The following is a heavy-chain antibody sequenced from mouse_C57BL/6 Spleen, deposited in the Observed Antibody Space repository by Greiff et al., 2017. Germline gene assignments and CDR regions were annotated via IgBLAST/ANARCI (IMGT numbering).Heavy chain of an antibody. Sequence: EVQRVESGGGLVKPGGSLKLSCAASGFTFSSYAMSWVRQTPEKRLEWVATISDGGSYTYYPDNVKGRFTISRDNAKNNLYLQMSHLKSEDTAMYYCARDQEGALDYWGQGTTLTVSA. V-gene: IGHV5-4*01. CDR2: ISDGGSYT. CDR1: GFTFSSYA. J-gene: IGHJ2*01. D-gene: IGHD3-1*01. CDR3: ARDQEGALDY.